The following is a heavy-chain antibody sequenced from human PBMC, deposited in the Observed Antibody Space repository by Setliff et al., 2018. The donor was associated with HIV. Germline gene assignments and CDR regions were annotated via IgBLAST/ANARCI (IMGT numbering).Heavy chain of an antibody. CDR3: AREGLPTPYYFDY. CDR1: GGSISSSNW. CDR2: IYHSGST. Sequence: PSETLSLTCAVSGGSISSSNWWSWVRQPPGKGLEWIGEIYHSGSTNYNPSLKSRVTISVDKSENQFSLKLSSVTAADTAVYYCAREGLPTPYYFDYWGQGTLVTVSS. V-gene: IGHV4-4*02. J-gene: IGHJ4*02.